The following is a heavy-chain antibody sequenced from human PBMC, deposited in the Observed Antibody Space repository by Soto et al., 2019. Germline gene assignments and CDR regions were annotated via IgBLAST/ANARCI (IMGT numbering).Heavy chain of an antibody. CDR1: GYTFTSYG. J-gene: IGHJ4*02. CDR3: ARGRYGDY. V-gene: IGHV1-18*01. CDR2: ISAHNGNT. Sequence: QVHLVQSGAEVKKPGASVKVSCKASGYTFTSYGITWVRQAPGQGLEWMGWISAHNGNTDYAQKLXGXVXXTRDTSTSTAYRELRSLISDDTAVYYCARGRYGDYWGQGALVTVSS. D-gene: IGHD1-1*01.